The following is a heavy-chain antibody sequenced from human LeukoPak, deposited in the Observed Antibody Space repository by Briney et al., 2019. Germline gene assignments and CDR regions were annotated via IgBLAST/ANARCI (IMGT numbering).Heavy chain of an antibody. Sequence: GGSLRLSCAASGFTFSSYGMHWVRQAPGKGLEWVAVISYDGSNKYYADSVKGRFTISRDSSKNTLYLQMNSLRAEDTAVYYCAKDAYYGSGSYYRGADYWGQGTLVTVSS. CDR2: ISYDGSNK. CDR3: AKDAYYGSGSYYRGADY. CDR1: GFTFSSYG. D-gene: IGHD3-10*01. J-gene: IGHJ4*02. V-gene: IGHV3-30*18.